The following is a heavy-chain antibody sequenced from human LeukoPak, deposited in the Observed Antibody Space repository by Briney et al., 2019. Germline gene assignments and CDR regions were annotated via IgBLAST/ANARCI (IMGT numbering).Heavy chain of an antibody. D-gene: IGHD5-12*01. CDR3: ARGRFSGYGAD. J-gene: IGHJ4*02. CDR1: GYTFTDYF. Sequence: PSVKVSCAASGYTFTDYFMHWVRQAPGQGLEWREWINPNSGGTNFAQKFQARVTMTRDTSISTAYMELSSLTSDDTAVYYCARGRFSGYGADWGQGTLVTVSS. CDR2: INPNSGGT. V-gene: IGHV1-2*02.